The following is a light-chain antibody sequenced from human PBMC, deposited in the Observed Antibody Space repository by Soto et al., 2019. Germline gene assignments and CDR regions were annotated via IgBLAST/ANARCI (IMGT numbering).Light chain of an antibody. J-gene: IGLJ2*01. CDR3: SSFARGDNPHVL. Sequence: ALTQPPSASGSPGQSVTISCTGTSSDVAGSDYVSWYQQHPGKAPKLIIYEVTKRPAGVPDRFSGSKSGNTASLTVSGLQADDESYYYCSSFARGDNPHVLFGGGTKVTVL. V-gene: IGLV2-8*01. CDR1: SSDVAGSDY. CDR2: EVT.